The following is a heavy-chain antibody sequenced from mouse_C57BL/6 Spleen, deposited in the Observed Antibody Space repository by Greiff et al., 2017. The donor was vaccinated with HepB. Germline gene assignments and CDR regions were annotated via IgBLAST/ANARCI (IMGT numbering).Heavy chain of an antibody. CDR3: ASRGNWDSFGY. Sequence: VQLKQSGPELVKPGASVKISCKASGYSFTDYNMNWVKQSNGKGLEWIGVINPNYGTTSYNQKFKGKATLTVDKSSSTAYMQLNSLTSEDSAVYCCASRGNWDSFGYWGQGTSVTVSS. D-gene: IGHD4-1*01. CDR1: GYSFTDYN. V-gene: IGHV1-39*01. CDR2: INPNYGTT. J-gene: IGHJ4*01.